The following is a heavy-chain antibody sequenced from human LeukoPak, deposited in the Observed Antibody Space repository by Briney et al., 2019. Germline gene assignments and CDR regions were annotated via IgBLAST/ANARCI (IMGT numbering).Heavy chain of an antibody. D-gene: IGHD2-15*01. V-gene: IGHV3-9*01. Sequence: PGRSLRLSCAASGFIFDDYAMHWVRQAPGKGLEWVSGISWNSGSIGYADSVRGRFTISRDNSKNSLFLQMNTLKTEDTALYYCAKERGGHKDGFDYWGQGTLVTVSS. CDR1: GFIFDDYA. J-gene: IGHJ4*02. CDR3: AKERGGHKDGFDY. CDR2: ISWNSGSI.